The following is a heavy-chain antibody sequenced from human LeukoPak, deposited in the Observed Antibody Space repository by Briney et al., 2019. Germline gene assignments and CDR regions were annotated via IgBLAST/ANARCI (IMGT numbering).Heavy chain of an antibody. Sequence: ASVKDSCKASGYTFTGYYMHWVRQAPGQGLEWMGWINPNSGGTNYAQKFQGRVTMTRDTSISTAYMELSRLRSDDTAVYYCARDLCSGGSCYIDYWGQGTLVTVSS. CDR2: INPNSGGT. V-gene: IGHV1-2*02. J-gene: IGHJ4*02. D-gene: IGHD2-15*01. CDR3: ARDLCSGGSCYIDY. CDR1: GYTFTGYY.